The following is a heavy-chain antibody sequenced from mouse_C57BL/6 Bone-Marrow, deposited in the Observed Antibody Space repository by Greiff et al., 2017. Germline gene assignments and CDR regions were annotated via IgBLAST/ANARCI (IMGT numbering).Heavy chain of an antibody. V-gene: IGHV1-64*01. Sequence: QVQLLQPGAELVKPGASVKLSCKASGYTFTSYWMHWVKQRPGQGLEWIGMIHPNSGSTNYNEKFKSKATLTVDKSSSTVYMQLSSLTSEDSAVYYCARFYGNCFYYDMDYWGQGTTVTVSS. D-gene: IGHD2-1*01. CDR1: GYTFTSYW. CDR3: ARFYGNCFYYDMDY. CDR2: IHPNSGST. J-gene: IGHJ4*01.